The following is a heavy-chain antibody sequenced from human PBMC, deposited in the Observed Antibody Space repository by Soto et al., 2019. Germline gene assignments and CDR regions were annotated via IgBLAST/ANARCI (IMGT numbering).Heavy chain of an antibody. CDR1: GGSFSNDY. D-gene: IGHD3-22*01. V-gene: IGHV4-59*01. CDR3: ARDRYFYDSRGYYRTLDS. CDR2: IFHSGIT. J-gene: IGHJ5*01. Sequence: KPSETLSLTCFISGGSFSNDYWTWIRQSPGKGLEWIGYIFHSGITDYNPSVKSRVTISIDKSRNLFSLNLTSVTAADTAVYYCARDRYFYDSRGYYRTLDSWGQGTLVTV.